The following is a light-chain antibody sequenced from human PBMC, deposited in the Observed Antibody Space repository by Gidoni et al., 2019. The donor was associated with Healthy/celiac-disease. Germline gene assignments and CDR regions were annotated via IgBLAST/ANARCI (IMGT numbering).Light chain of an antibody. CDR3: QQRSNWPPSVT. Sequence: EIVLTQSPATLSLSPGERATLSCRASQSVSSYLAWYQQKPGQAPRLLIYDASNRATGIPARFSGSGSGTDFTLTISSLEPEDFAVYYCQQRSNWPPSVTCGGGTKVEIK. CDR1: QSVSSY. CDR2: DAS. V-gene: IGKV3-11*01. J-gene: IGKJ4*01.